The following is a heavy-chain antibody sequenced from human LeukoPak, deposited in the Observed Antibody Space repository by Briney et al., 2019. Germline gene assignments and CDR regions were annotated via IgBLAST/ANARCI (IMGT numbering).Heavy chain of an antibody. Sequence: SETLSLTCTVSGDSISSGDYYWSWIRQPAGKGLEWIGRISSSGSTNYNPSLKSRVTISVDTSKNQFSLKLSSVTAADTAVYYCARRRPHNPFDYWGQGTLVTVSS. CDR1: GDSISSGDYY. CDR3: ARRRPHNPFDY. V-gene: IGHV4-61*02. J-gene: IGHJ4*02. CDR2: ISSSGST.